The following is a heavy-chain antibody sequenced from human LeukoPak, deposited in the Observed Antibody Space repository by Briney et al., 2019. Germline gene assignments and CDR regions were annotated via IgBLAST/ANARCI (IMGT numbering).Heavy chain of an antibody. V-gene: IGHV4-34*01. D-gene: IGHD4-11*01. CDR2: INHRGVT. CDR1: GFTFSNAW. CDR3: ARTVGRTASLSY. J-gene: IGHJ4*02. Sequence: GSLRLSCAASGFTFSNAWMTWVRQPPGKGLEWIGEINHRGVTTYYPSLKSRVTISIDTYRNQFSLTMHSLTAADTAVYYCARTVGRTASLSYWGQGTLVTVSS.